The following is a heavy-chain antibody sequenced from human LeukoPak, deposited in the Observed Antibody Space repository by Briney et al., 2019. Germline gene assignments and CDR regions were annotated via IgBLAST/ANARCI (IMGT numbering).Heavy chain of an antibody. Sequence: SETLSLTCEVYGGSFSGFYWSWIRQSPGKGLEWIGEIYYTGTTNYNPSLKSRVTISIDKSKKQMSLKLSSVTAADTAVYYCARRGGRSVIGYWGQGTLVTVSS. J-gene: IGHJ4*02. CDR1: GGSFSGFY. D-gene: IGHD3-3*02. CDR3: ARRGGRSVIGY. CDR2: IYYTGTT. V-gene: IGHV4-34*01.